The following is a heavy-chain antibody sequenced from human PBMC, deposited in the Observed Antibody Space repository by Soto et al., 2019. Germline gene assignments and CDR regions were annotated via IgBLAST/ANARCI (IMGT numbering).Heavy chain of an antibody. Sequence: ASVKVSCKASGYTFTGYYMHWVRQAPGQGLEWMGWINPNSGGTRYPQKFQGRVTMTRDTSISTVYMALTRLRSDDTAVYYCAIDLARGGGSAGFDSWRQRTLFAVSS. CDR2: INPNSGGT. CDR3: AIDLARGGGSAGFDS. J-gene: IGHJ4*02. D-gene: IGHD1-26*01. CDR1: GYTFTGYY. V-gene: IGHV1-2*02.